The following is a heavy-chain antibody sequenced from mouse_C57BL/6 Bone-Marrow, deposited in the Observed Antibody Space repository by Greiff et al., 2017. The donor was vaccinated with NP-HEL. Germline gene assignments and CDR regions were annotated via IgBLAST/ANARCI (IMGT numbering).Heavy chain of an antibody. CDR3: ARGSSYAMDY. J-gene: IGHJ4*01. CDR2: IYPRSGNT. D-gene: IGHD1-1*01. V-gene: IGHV1-81*01. CDR1: GYTFTSYG. Sequence: QVHVKQSGAELARPGASVKLSCKASGYTFTSYGISWVKQRTGQGLEWIGEIYPRSGNTYYNEKFKGKATLTADKSSSTAYMELRSLTSEDSAVYFCARGSSYAMDYGGQGTAVTVTS.